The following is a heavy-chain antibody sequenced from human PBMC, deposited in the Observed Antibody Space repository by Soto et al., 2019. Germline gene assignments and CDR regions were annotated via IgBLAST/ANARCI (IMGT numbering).Heavy chain of an antibody. CDR2: ISSSSSTI. CDR1: GFTFSSYS. CDR3: ARLTAYNYMDV. D-gene: IGHD3-9*01. V-gene: IGHV3-48*01. J-gene: IGHJ6*03. Sequence: PGGSLRLSCAASGFTFSSYSMNWVRQAPGKGLEWVSYISSSSSTIYYADSVKGRFTISRDNAKNSLYLQMNSLRAEDTAAYYCARLTAYNYMDVWGKGTTVTVSS.